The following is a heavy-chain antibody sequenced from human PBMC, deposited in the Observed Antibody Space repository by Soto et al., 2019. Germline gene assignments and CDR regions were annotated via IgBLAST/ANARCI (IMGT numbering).Heavy chain of an antibody. V-gene: IGHV3-9*01. Sequence: SLGLSCALSGFTFDDYAIRWDRQAPGKGLEWVSGISWNSGSIGYADSVKGRFTISRDNAKNSLYLQMNSLRAEDTALYYCAKDGYYYGMDVWGQGTTVTGSS. CDR3: AKDGYYYGMDV. CDR1: GFTFDDYA. J-gene: IGHJ6*02. CDR2: ISWNSGSI.